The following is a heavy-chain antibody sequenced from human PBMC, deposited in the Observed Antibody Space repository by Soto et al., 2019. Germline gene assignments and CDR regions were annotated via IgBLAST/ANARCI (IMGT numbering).Heavy chain of an antibody. CDR2: ISGSGGST. V-gene: IGHV3-23*01. D-gene: IGHD2-15*01. CDR3: AKVPRDRYCSGGSCYSSVDN. Sequence: GGSLRLSSAASGHTFSSYAMSWVRQAPGKGLEWVSAISGSGGSTYYADSVKGRFTISRDTSKNTLYLQMNSLRAEDTAVYYCAKVPRDRYCSGGSCYSSVDNWGQGTLVTVSS. CDR1: GHTFSSYA. J-gene: IGHJ4*02.